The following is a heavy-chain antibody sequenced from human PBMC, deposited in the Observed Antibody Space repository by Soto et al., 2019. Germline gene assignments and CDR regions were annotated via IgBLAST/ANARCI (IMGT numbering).Heavy chain of an antibody. CDR3: ARDLIAALGTPNY. CDR1: GFSFSNYA. Sequence: QVQLVESGGGVVQPERSLRLSCVASGFSFSNYAMHWVRQAPGKGLEWVAVISYDGSNKYYADSVTGRFTISRDNSKNTLYLEMSSLRADDTAMYYCARDLIAALGTPNYWGQGTLVTVSS. V-gene: IGHV3-30-3*01. J-gene: IGHJ4*02. D-gene: IGHD6-13*01. CDR2: ISYDGSNK.